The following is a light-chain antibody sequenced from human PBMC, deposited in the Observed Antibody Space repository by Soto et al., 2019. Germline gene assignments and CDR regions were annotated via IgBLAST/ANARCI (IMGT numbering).Light chain of an antibody. Sequence: QSALTQPASVSGSPGQSITISCAGTSSDVGAYDYVSWYQQYPGKAPKLMIYDVSDRPSGVSNRFSGSKSVTTGSLSISGLQAEDESDYYCRLFTGHSTLVVGGGTKLTVL. CDR2: DVS. J-gene: IGLJ2*01. V-gene: IGLV2-14*03. CDR1: SSDVGAYDY. CDR3: RLFTGHSTLV.